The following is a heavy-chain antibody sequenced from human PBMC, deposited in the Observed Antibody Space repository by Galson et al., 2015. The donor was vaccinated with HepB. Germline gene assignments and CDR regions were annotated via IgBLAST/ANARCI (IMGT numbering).Heavy chain of an antibody. D-gene: IGHD5-18*01. J-gene: IGHJ4*02. CDR2: VDGDGSDT. CDR1: GFTFSSHW. V-gene: IGHV3-74*01. CDR3: TRGVDGYTYGYSGY. Sequence: SLRLSCAASGFTFSSHWMHWVRQVPGKGLVWVSRVDGDGSDTNYADSVKGRFTISRDNARNTLYLQMNSLRAEDTAVYYCTRGVDGYTYGYSGYWGQGTLVTVSS.